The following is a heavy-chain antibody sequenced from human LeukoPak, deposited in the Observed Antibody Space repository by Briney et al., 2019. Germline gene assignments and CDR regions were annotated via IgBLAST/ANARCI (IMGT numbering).Heavy chain of an antibody. J-gene: IGHJ6*02. Sequence: VSVKVSCKASGYTFTSYGISWVRQAPGQGLEWMGWISAYNGNTNYAQKLQGRVTMTTDTSTSTAYMELSSLRSEDTAVYYCARDMGKGYYGSGSYYMDVWGQGTTVTVSS. CDR1: GYTFTSYG. CDR2: ISAYNGNT. CDR3: ARDMGKGYYGSGSYYMDV. V-gene: IGHV1-18*01. D-gene: IGHD3-10*01.